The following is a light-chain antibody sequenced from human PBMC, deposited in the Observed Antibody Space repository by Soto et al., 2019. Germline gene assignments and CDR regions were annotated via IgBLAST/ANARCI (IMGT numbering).Light chain of an antibody. CDR1: SRYVGGYNY. CDR2: DVS. CDR3: CYYAGSYTCV. V-gene: IGLV2-11*01. J-gene: IGLJ1*01. Sequence: QSVLTQPRSVSRSPGQSVTISCTGTSRYVGGYNYVSWYQQHPGKAPKLMIYDVSKRPSGVPDRFSGSKSGNTASLTISGLQAEDEADYYCCYYAGSYTCVFGTGTKVTV.